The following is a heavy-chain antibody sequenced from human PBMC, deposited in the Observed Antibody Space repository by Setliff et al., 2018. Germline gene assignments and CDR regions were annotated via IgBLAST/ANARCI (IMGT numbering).Heavy chain of an antibody. Sequence: ASVKVSCKASGYTFSSYAISWVRQAPGQGLEWLGWISVYSGNTDYAQNFQGRVTMTADTSTSTAYMELMSLTSDDTAVYYCARGTVRGVSIDYWGQGTLVTVSS. J-gene: IGHJ4*02. CDR1: GYTFSSYA. D-gene: IGHD3-10*01. CDR3: ARGTVRGVSIDY. V-gene: IGHV1-18*01. CDR2: ISVYSGNT.